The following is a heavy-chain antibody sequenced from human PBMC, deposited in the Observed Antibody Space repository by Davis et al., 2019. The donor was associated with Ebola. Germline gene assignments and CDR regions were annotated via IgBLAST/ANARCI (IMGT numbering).Heavy chain of an antibody. V-gene: IGHV4-34*01. CDR3: ARDLRCSSTSCYDGFGYYDFWSGYYPDY. Sequence: SETLSLTCAVYGGSFSGYYWSWIRQPPGKGLEWIGEINHSGSTNYNPSLKSRVTISVDTSKNQFSLKLSSVTAADTAVYYCARDLRCSSTSCYDGFGYYDFWSGYYPDYWGQGTLVTVSS. J-gene: IGHJ4*02. CDR1: GGSFSGYY. CDR2: INHSGST. D-gene: IGHD3-3*01.